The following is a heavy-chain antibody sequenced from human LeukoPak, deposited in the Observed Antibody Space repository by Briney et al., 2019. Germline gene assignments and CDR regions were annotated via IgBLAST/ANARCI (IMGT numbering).Heavy chain of an antibody. CDR1: GGSISSGGYS. CDR3: ARGVGYCSSTSCPPFDY. J-gene: IGHJ4*02. CDR2: IYHSGST. D-gene: IGHD2-2*01. Sequence: PSQTLSLTCAVSGGSISSGGYSWSWIRQSPGKGLEWIGYIYHSGSTYYNPSLKSRVTISVDRSKNQFSLRLSSVTAADTAVYYCARGVGYCSSTSCPPFDYWGQGTLVTVSS. V-gene: IGHV4-30-2*06.